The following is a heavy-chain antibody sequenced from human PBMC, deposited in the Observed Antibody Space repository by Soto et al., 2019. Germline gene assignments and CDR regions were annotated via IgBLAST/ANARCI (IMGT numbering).Heavy chain of an antibody. D-gene: IGHD3-9*01. CDR3: ACSTGYYNEASARFDP. Sequence: QVQLQESGPGLVKPSQTLSLTCTVSGGSISSGGYYWSWIRQHPGKGLAWFGYIYYSGSTYYNPSLKSRVTISVDTAKNQFSLKLSSVTAADTAVYYCACSTGYYNEASARFDPWGQGTLVTVSS. J-gene: IGHJ5*02. CDR2: IYYSGST. V-gene: IGHV4-31*03. CDR1: GGSISSGGYY.